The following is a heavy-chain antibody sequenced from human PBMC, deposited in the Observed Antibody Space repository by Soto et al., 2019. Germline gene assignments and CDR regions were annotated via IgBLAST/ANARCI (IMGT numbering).Heavy chain of an antibody. D-gene: IGHD2-15*01. J-gene: IGHJ5*02. Sequence: QAQLVQSGAEVKKPGASVKVSCKASGFSFSDYFMHWVRQAPGQGLEWMGIINPSGESRNYAQKFQGGIPYTRDTSTSTVKMNLSSLRYEDTAVYYCARDNSQNYGTPAASSWFHPWGQGTPVTVSS. CDR2: INPSGESR. V-gene: IGHV1-46*01. CDR1: GFSFSDYF. CDR3: ARDNSQNYGTPAASSWFHP.